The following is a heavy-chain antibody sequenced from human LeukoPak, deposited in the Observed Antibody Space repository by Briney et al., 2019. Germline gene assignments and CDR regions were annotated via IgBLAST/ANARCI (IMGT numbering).Heavy chain of an antibody. D-gene: IGHD3-9*01. V-gene: IGHV4-39*01. J-gene: IGHJ3*02. CDR1: GGSISSSSYY. Sequence: SETLSLTCTVSGGSISSSSYYWGWIRQPPGKGLEWIGSIYYSGSTYYNPSLKSRVTISVDTSKNQFSLKLSSVTAADTAVYYCARQILDILTGPDAFDIWGQGTMVTVSS. CDR2: IYYSGST. CDR3: ARQILDILTGPDAFDI.